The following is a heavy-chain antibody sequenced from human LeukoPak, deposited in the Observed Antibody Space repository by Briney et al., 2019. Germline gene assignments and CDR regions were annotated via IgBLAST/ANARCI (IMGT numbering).Heavy chain of an antibody. D-gene: IGHD3-10*01. Sequence: SETLSLTCIVSGGSNSRNFCTWIRQPAGKGLEWIGYIYNSGTTNYNPSLKSRVTIPADTSKNQFSLKLSSVTAADTAVYYCARASLASGSFYNAQPLFDYWGQGTLVTVSS. V-gene: IGHV4-4*09. CDR2: IYNSGTT. J-gene: IGHJ4*02. CDR3: ARASLASGSFYNAQPLFDY. CDR1: GGSNSRNF.